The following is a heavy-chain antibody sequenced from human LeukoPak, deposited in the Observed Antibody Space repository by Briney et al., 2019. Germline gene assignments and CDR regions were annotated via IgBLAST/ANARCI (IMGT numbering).Heavy chain of an antibody. J-gene: IGHJ4*02. CDR3: ARDGSAATGPSYFDY. CDR1: VGTFSSYA. D-gene: IGHD6-13*01. Sequence: SVKVSCKASVGTFSSYAITWLRQAPGQGLEWMGGIIPIFRTSHYALKFQGRVTITADDSTSTAYMELSSLRSDDTAVYYCARDGSAATGPSYFDYWGQGTLVTVSS. CDR2: IIPIFRTS. V-gene: IGHV1-69*13.